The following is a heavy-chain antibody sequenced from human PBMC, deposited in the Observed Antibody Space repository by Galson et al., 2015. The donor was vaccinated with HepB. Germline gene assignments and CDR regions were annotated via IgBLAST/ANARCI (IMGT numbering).Heavy chain of an antibody. CDR2: IRSKANSYAT. Sequence: LRLSCAASGFTFSGSAMHWVRQASGKGLEWVGRIRSKANSYATAYAASVKGRFTISRDDSKNTAYLQMNSLKTEDTAVYYCTRHQGYDFWSGYYKYYDYYYMDVWGKGTTVTVSS. CDR1: GFTFSGSA. D-gene: IGHD3-3*01. CDR3: TRHQGYDFWSGYYKYYDYYYMDV. V-gene: IGHV3-73*01. J-gene: IGHJ6*03.